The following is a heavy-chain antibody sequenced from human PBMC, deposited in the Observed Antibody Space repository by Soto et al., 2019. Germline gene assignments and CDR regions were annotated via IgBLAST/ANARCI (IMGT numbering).Heavy chain of an antibody. V-gene: IGHV5-51*01. CDR2: IYPGDSDT. Sequence: GESLKISCKGSGYSFTSYWIGWVRQMPGKGLEWMGIIYPGDSDTRYSPSFQGQVTISADKSISTAYLHWSSLKASDTAMYYCARNFHGSGSYYYYYGMDVWGQGTTVTVSS. D-gene: IGHD3-10*01. J-gene: IGHJ6*02. CDR3: ARNFHGSGSYYYYYGMDV. CDR1: GYSFTSYW.